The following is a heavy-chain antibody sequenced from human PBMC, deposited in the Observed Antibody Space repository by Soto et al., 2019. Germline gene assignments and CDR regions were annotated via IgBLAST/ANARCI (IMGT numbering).Heavy chain of an antibody. J-gene: IGHJ4*02. CDR2: IYYSGST. Sequence: SSETLSLTCTFSGGSISSGDYYWSWIRQPPGKGLEWIGYIYYSGSTYYNPSLKSRVTISVDTSKNQFSLKLSSVTAADTAVYYCARGLRFLGWLCWGQGTLVTVSS. CDR1: GGSISSGDYY. D-gene: IGHD3-3*01. CDR3: ARGLRFLGWLC. V-gene: IGHV4-30-4*01.